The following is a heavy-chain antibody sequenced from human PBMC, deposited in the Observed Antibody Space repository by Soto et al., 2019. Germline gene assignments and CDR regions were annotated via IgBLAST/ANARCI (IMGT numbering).Heavy chain of an antibody. CDR2: IYYSGNT. Sequence: PSETLSLTCTVSGVSISSSNYYWGWIRQSPGKGLEWIASIYYSGNTHYNPSLKSRVTISVDTSKDQFSLKLTSVTAADTAVYYCARHLTWAAAAPFDYWGQGTLVTVSS. CDR3: ARHLTWAAAAPFDY. D-gene: IGHD6-13*01. J-gene: IGHJ4*02. CDR1: GVSISSSNYY. V-gene: IGHV4-39*01.